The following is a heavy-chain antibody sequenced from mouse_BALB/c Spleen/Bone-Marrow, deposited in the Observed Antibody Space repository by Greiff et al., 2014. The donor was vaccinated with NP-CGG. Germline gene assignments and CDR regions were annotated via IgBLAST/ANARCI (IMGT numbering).Heavy chain of an antibody. CDR1: GYTFTSYY. CDR3: TRSNGNWFAY. Sequence: ESGAELVKPGASVKLSCKASGYTFTSYYIYWVKQRPGQGLEWIGEINPSNGGTNFNEKFKSKATLTVDKSSSTAYMQLSSLTSEDSAVYYCTRSNGNWFAYWCQGTLVTVSA. CDR2: INPSNGGT. D-gene: IGHD2-1*01. V-gene: IGHV1S81*02. J-gene: IGHJ3*01.